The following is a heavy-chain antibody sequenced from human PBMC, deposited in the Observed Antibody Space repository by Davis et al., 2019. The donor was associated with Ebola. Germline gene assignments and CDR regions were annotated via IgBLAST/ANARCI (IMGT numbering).Heavy chain of an antibody. CDR1: GFTFGDYY. J-gene: IGHJ6*04. CDR3: ARATSMDV. CDR2: YGTSADT. V-gene: IGHV3-69-1*01. Sequence: GESLKISCAASGFTFGDYYMNWIRQAPGKGLEWVSTYGTSADTYYADSVKGRFTISRDNSKNTLYLQMNSLRAEDTAVYYCARATSMDVWGKGTTVTVSS.